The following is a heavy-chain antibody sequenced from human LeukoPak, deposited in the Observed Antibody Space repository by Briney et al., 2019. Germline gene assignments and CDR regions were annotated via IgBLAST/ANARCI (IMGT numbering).Heavy chain of an antibody. CDR1: GYSIRSGYY. D-gene: IGHD1-26*01. V-gene: IGHV4-38-2*02. CDR3: ARVSWDINYVDF. Sequence: PSETLSLTCTVSGYSIRSGYYWGWIRQPPGKGLEWIGCIFHSESSYFNSSLKSRLTILPDTSKNQFSLNLTSVTAADTAVYYCARVSWDINYVDFWGRGTLVTVS. CDR2: IFHSESS. J-gene: IGHJ4*02.